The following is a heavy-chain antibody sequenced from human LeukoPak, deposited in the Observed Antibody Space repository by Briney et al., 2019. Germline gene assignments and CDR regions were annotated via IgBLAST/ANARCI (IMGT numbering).Heavy chain of an antibody. V-gene: IGHV3-23*01. CDR1: GFTFSSYA. D-gene: IGHD4-23*01. J-gene: IGHJ4*02. CDR2: ISGSGAST. CDR3: AKDLLVYGGNSRVFGSSFDY. Sequence: GGSLRLSCAVSGFTFSSYALNWVRQAPGKGLECVSGISGSGASTYYADSVKGRFTISRDNSKNTLYLQMNSLRAEDTAVYYCAKDLLVYGGNSRVFGSSFDYWGQGTLVTVSS.